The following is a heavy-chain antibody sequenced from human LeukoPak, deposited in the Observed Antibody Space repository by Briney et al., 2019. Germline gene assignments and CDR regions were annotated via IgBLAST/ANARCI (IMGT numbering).Heavy chain of an antibody. CDR2: IYYSGST. CDR1: GGSISSSSYY. D-gene: IGHD3-10*01. V-gene: IGHV4-39*01. CDR3: ARIRMPGFGEF. Sequence: SETLSLTCTVSGGSISSSSYYWGWIRQPPGKWLEWIGSIYYSGSTYYNPSLKSRVTISVDTSKNQFSLKLSSVTASDTAVYYCARIRMPGFGEFWGQGTLVTVSS. J-gene: IGHJ4*02.